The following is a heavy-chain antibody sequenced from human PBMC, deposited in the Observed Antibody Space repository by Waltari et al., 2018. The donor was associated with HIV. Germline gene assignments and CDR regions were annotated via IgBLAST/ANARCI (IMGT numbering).Heavy chain of an antibody. V-gene: IGHV4-61*02. CDR3: ARAVVGGYDLGNNWFDP. Sequence: QVQLQESGPGLVKPSQTLSLTCTVSGGPISSGSSHWTWIRQPAGKGLEWIGRLYTSGSTDYNPSLKSRATISGDTSKNQFSLKLSSVTAADTAVYYCARAVVGGYDLGNNWFDPWGQGTLVTVSS. CDR1: GGPISSGSSH. J-gene: IGHJ5*02. CDR2: LYTSGST. D-gene: IGHD5-12*01.